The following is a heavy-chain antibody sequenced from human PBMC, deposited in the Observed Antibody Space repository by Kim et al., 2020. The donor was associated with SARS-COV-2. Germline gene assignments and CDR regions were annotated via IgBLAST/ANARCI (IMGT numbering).Heavy chain of an antibody. Sequence: GGSLRLSCAASGFTFSSYWMSWVRQAPGKGLEWVANIKQDGSEKYYVDSVKGRFTISRDNAKNSLYLQMNSLRAEDTAVYYCARDSRQITMVRGVIISRIDYGMDVWGQGTTVTVSS. CDR3: ARDSRQITMVRGVIISRIDYGMDV. J-gene: IGHJ6*02. D-gene: IGHD3-10*01. CDR2: IKQDGSEK. V-gene: IGHV3-7*03. CDR1: GFTFSSYW.